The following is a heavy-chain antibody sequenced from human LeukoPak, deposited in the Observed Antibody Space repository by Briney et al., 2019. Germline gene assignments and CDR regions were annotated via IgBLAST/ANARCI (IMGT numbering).Heavy chain of an antibody. D-gene: IGHD6-13*01. CDR1: GFTVSSNY. V-gene: IGHV3-53*01. CDR3: ARGQQLVYFDY. J-gene: IGHJ4*02. CDR2: IYSGGST. Sequence: GGSLRLSCAASGFTVSSNYMSWVRQAPGKGLEWVSVIYSGGSTYYADSVKGRFTISRDNSKNTLYLQMNSLRAEDTAVYYCARGQQLVYFDYWGQGTLVTVYS.